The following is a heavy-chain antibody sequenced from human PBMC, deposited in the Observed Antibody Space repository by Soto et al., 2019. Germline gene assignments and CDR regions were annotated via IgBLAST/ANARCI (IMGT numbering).Heavy chain of an antibody. CDR3: ARGQTVIYWFDP. J-gene: IGHJ5*02. V-gene: IGHV4-34*01. Sequence: ASETLSLTCAVYCGSFSGYYWSWIRQPPGKGLEWIGGINHSGSTNYNPSLKSRVTISVDTSKNQFSLKLSSVTAADTAVYYCARGQTVIYWFDPWGQGTLVTVSS. CDR2: INHSGST. CDR1: CGSFSGYY. D-gene: IGHD4-17*01.